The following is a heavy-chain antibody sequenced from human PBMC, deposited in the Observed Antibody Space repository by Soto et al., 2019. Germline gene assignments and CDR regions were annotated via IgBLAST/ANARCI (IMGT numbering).Heavy chain of an antibody. CDR3: TRGRYYDSSGYYWI. V-gene: IGHV3-15*01. D-gene: IGHD3-22*01. CDR1: GFTFSNAW. J-gene: IGHJ3*02. Sequence: GGSLRLSCAASGFTFSNAWMSWVRQAPGKGLEWVGRIKSKTDGGTTDYAAPVKGRFTISRDDSKNTLYLQMNSLKTEDTAVYYCTRGRYYDSSGYYWIWGQGTMATVSS. CDR2: IKSKTDGGTT.